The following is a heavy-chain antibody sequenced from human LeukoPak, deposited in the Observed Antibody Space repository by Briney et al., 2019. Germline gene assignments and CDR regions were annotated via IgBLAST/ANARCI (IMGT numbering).Heavy chain of an antibody. D-gene: IGHD2-15*01. CDR1: GGSISSSSYY. Sequence: PSETLSLTCTVSGGSISSSSYYWGWIRQPPGKGLEWIGSIYYSGSTYYNPSLKSRVTISVDTSKNQFTLKLSSVTAADTAVYYCARERSYCSGGSCYSGWFDPWGQGTLVTVSS. CDR3: ARERSYCSGGSCYSGWFDP. V-gene: IGHV4-39*06. CDR2: IYYSGST. J-gene: IGHJ5*02.